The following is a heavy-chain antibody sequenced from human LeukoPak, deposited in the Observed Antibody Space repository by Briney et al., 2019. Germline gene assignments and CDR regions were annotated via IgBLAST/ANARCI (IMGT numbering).Heavy chain of an antibody. CDR3: ARVVCSGGSCYYSYYYYYMDV. CDR2: INHSGST. J-gene: IGHJ6*03. V-gene: IGHV4-34*01. D-gene: IGHD2-15*01. Sequence: SETLSLTCAVYGGSFSGDYWSWIRQPPGKGLEWIGEINHSGSTNYNPSLKSRVTISVDTSKNQFSLKLSSVTAADTAVYYCARVVCSGGSCYYSYYYYYMDVWGKGTTVTVSS. CDR1: GGSFSGDY.